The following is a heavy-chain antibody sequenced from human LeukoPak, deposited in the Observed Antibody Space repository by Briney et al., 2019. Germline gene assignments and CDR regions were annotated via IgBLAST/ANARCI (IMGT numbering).Heavy chain of an antibody. Sequence: PGGSLRLSCAASGFTFSSYSMNWVRQAPGKGLEWVSSISSSSSYIYYADSVKGRFTISRDNAKNSLYLQMNSLRAEDTAVYYCAREGSPCYGMDVWGKGTTVTVSS. J-gene: IGHJ6*04. CDR2: ISSSSSYI. V-gene: IGHV3-21*01. D-gene: IGHD3-10*01. CDR1: GFTFSSYS. CDR3: AREGSPCYGMDV.